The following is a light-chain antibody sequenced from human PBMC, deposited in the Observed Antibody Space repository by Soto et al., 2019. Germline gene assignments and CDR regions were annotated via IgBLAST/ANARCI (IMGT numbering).Light chain of an antibody. CDR1: QDISNY. Sequence: DIQMTQSPSSLSASVGDRVTITCQASQDISNYLNWYQQKPGKAPKLLIYEASNLETGVPSRFSGSGSGTDFTFTISSLQPEDNPTYYCQQYDHLPWTCGQGTKVDIK. CDR2: EAS. V-gene: IGKV1-33*01. CDR3: QQYDHLPWT. J-gene: IGKJ1*01.